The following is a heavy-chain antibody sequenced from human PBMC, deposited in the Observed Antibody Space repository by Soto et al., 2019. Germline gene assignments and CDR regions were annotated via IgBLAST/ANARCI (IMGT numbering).Heavy chain of an antibody. V-gene: IGHV4-38-2*01. D-gene: IGHD3-22*01. CDR3: ARVAGYYYDSSGLKYFDY. J-gene: IGHJ4*02. CDR1: GYSISSGYY. Sequence: PSETLSLTCAVSGYSISSGYYWGWIRQPPGKGLEWIGSIYHSGSTYYNPSLKSRVTISVDTSKNQFSLKLSSVTAADTAVYYCARVAGYYYDSSGLKYFDYWGQGTLVTVYS. CDR2: IYHSGST.